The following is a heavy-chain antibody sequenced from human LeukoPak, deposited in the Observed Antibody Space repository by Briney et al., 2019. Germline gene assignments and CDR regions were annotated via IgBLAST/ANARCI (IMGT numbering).Heavy chain of an antibody. CDR1: GGSLNIHY. CDR3: ARNVGWYTYDT. J-gene: IGHJ5*02. CDR2: IHGSGHP. Sequence: SETLSLTCTVSGGSLNIHYWSWIRQPPGKGLEWIGYIHGSGHPHYDTSLRGRATISEDTSKNQFFLQLTSVTAADTAIYYCARNVGWYTYDTWGQGILVTVSS. V-gene: IGHV4-59*08. D-gene: IGHD6-19*01.